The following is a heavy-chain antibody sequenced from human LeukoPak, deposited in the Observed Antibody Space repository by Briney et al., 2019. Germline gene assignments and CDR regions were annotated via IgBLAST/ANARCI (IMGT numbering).Heavy chain of an antibody. V-gene: IGHV3-33*06. CDR1: GFTFSSYG. CDR2: IWYDGSNK. Sequence: PGGSLRLSCAASGFTFSSYGMHWVRQAPGKGLEWVAVIWYDGSNKYYADSVKGRFTISRDNSKNTLYLQMNSLRAEDTAVYYCAKPFGHRGSGSYYMRDAFDIWGQGTMVTVSS. CDR3: AKPFGHRGSGSYYMRDAFDI. J-gene: IGHJ3*02. D-gene: IGHD3-10*01.